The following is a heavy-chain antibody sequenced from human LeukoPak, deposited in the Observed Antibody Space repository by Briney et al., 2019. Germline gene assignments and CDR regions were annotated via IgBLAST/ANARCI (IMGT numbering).Heavy chain of an antibody. CDR2: TYYSGST. Sequence: SETLSLTCTVSGGSISYSSYYWGWIRHPPGKGLECIGSTYYSGSTYYNPSLKSRVTISVDTSKNQFSLKLTSLTAADTAVYYCAKGVTLPPSYYYYMDVWGKGTTVTVSS. CDR3: AKGVTLPPSYYYYMDV. V-gene: IGHV4-39*07. D-gene: IGHD5-18*01. CDR1: GGSISYSSYY. J-gene: IGHJ6*03.